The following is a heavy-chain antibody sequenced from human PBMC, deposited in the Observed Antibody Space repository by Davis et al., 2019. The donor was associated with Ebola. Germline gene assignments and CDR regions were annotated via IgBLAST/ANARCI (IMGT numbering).Heavy chain of an antibody. CDR3: ARWAGDCTTTSCDGFLFPLDY. CDR1: GGTFRNNI. D-gene: IGHD2-2*01. J-gene: IGHJ4*02. Sequence: SVKVSCKASGGTFRNNIFSWVRQAPGQGLEWMGQIVPLVGPQKYAQKFQGRVTMTADESVSTLYMELSSLTSADTAVYYCARWAGDCTTTSCDGFLFPLDYWGQGAHVTVSS. V-gene: IGHV1-69*13. CDR2: IVPLVGPQ.